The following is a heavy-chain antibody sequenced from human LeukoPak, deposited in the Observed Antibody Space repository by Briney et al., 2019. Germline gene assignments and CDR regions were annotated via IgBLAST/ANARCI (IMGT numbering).Heavy chain of an antibody. J-gene: IGHJ4*01. CDR3: AGGRAVTTGDDY. Sequence: SETLSLTCTVSGGSITNYYWSWIRQPAGKGLEWIGRIFSSGTTIYHPSLKSRVTMSVDTSKNHFSLKLTSVTAADTAVYYWAGGRAVTTGDDYWGQGTLVTGSS. CDR1: GGSITNYY. CDR2: IFSSGTT. V-gene: IGHV4-4*07. D-gene: IGHD4-17*01.